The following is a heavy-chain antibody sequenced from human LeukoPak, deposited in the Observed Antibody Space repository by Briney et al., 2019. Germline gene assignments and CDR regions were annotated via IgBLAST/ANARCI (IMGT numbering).Heavy chain of an antibody. D-gene: IGHD5-18*01. V-gene: IGHV2-26*01. CDR2: IFWSDEK. J-gene: IGHJ5*02. CDR3: AQISPHTALVTNWFAP. CDR1: GFSLSNARMG. Sequence: SGPTLVXLTETLTQTCTVSGFSLSNARMGVSWIRQPPGKALEWLAHIFWSDEKSYSTSLKSRLTISKDPSKSQVVLTMTNMDPVDTATYYCAQISPHTALVTNWFAPWGQGTLVTVSS.